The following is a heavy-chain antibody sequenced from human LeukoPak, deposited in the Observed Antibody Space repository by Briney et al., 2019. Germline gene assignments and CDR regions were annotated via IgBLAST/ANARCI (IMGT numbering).Heavy chain of an antibody. J-gene: IGHJ4*02. D-gene: IGHD2-21*02. CDR2: IYTSGST. CDR1: GGSISSYY. V-gene: IGHV4-4*07. Sequence: SETLSLTCTVSGGSISSYYWSWIRQPAGKGLEWIGRIYTSGSTNYNPSLKSRVTMSVDTSKNQFSLKLSSVTAADTAVYYCVREGVVVTAIDYWGQGTLVTVSS. CDR3: VREGVVVTAIDY.